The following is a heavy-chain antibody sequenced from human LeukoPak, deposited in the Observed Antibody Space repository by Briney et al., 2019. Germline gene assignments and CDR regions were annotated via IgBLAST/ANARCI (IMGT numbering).Heavy chain of an antibody. J-gene: IGHJ5*02. CDR3: ARRLTQYDCFDP. CDR1: GDSVSSKSAA. D-gene: IGHD2-2*01. V-gene: IGHV6-1*01. CDR2: TYYRSTWYN. Sequence: SQTLSLTCAISGDSVSSKSAAWNWIRQSPSRGLEWLGRTYYRSTWYNDYAVSVRGRITVNPDTSKNQFSLHLNSVTPEDAAVYYCARRLTQYDCFDPWGQGILVTVSS.